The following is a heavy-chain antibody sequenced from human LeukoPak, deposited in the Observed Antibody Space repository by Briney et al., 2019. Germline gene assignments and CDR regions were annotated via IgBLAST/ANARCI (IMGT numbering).Heavy chain of an antibody. CDR3: ARSPGPLVPAAFDI. CDR2: INHSGST. J-gene: IGHJ3*02. Sequence: SETLSLTCAVYGGSFSGYYWSWIRQPPGKGLEWIGEINHSGSTNYNPSLKSRITISVDTSKNQFSLKLSSVTAADTAVYYCARSPGPLVPAAFDIWGQGTMVTVSS. V-gene: IGHV4-34*01. CDR1: GGSFSGYY. D-gene: IGHD3-10*01.